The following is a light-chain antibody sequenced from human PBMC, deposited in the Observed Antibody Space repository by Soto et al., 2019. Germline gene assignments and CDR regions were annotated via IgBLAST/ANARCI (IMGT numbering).Light chain of an antibody. V-gene: IGKV3-15*01. J-gene: IGKJ4*01. CDR2: GAF. CDR1: QSVSYN. CDR3: QQYKNWPPLT. Sequence: EIVMTQSPATLSVSPGETATLSCRASQSVSYNLVWYQQKPGQRPRLLIYGAFTRYTRIPARFSGSVSGTEFTLSISSLQSEDFAVYYCQQYKNWPPLTFGGGTKVEIK.